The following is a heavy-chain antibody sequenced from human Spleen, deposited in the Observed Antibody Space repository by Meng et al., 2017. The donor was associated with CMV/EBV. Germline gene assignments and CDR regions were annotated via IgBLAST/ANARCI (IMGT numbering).Heavy chain of an antibody. V-gene: IGHV3-52*01. CDR2: IKCDGSEK. CDR1: GFTFTTYG. J-gene: IGHJ4*02. CDR3: RIGYCSSTSCYRPFY. Sequence: GESLKISCAASGFTFTTYGMHWVRQAPEKGLEWVADIKCDGSEKYYVDSVKGRLTISRDNAKNSLYLQVNSLRAEDMTVYYCRIGYCSSTSCYRPFYWGQGTLVTVSS. D-gene: IGHD2-2*01.